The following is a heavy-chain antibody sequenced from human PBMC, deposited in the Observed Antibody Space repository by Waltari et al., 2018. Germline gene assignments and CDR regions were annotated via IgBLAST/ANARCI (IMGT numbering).Heavy chain of an antibody. D-gene: IGHD2-2*01. J-gene: IGHJ4*02. CDR2: VDPSDSTT. CDR1: GYGFGTCW. CDR3: ARHVSGPTNY. Sequence: EVQLVQSGAEVKKPGESLKISCKGSGYGFGTCWISWVRQRPGKGLAWMGRVDPSDSTTYNSPSFQGHVTMSVDKSISTAFLNWNSLKASDTAMYFCARHVSGPTNYWGQGTQVTVSS. V-gene: IGHV5-10-1*01.